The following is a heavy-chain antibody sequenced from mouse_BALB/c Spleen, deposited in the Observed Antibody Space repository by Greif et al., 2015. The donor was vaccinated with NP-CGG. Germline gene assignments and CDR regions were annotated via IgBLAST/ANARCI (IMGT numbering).Heavy chain of an antibody. J-gene: IGHJ4*01. CDR1: GYTFSSYW. CDR2: ILPGSGST. CDR3: ANGGATDY. Sequence: VQLQQSGAELMKPGASVKISCKATGYTFSSYWIEWVKQRPGHGLEWIGEILPGSGSTNYNEKFKGKATFTADTSSNADYMQLSSLTSEDSAVYYCANGGATDYWGQGTSVAVSS. V-gene: IGHV1-9*01.